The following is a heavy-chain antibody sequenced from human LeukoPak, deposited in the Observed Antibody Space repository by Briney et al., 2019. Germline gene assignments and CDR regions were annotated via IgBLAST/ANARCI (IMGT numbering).Heavy chain of an antibody. Sequence: PSETLSLTCTVSGGSISSYYWSWIRQPPGKGLEWIGYIYYSGSTNYNPSLKSRVTISVDTSKNQFSLKLSSVTAADTAVYYCARIQLWFEWANFDCWGQGTLVTVSS. D-gene: IGHD5-18*01. CDR1: GGSISSYY. CDR2: IYYSGST. V-gene: IGHV4-59*08. J-gene: IGHJ4*02. CDR3: ARIQLWFEWANFDC.